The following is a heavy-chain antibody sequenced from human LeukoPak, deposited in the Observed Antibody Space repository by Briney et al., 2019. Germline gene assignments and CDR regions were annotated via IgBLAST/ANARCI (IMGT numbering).Heavy chain of an antibody. Sequence: GGPLRLSCAASGFTFSSYGMHWVRQAPGKGLEWVAVIWYDGSNKYYADSVKGRFTISRDNSKNTLYLQMNSLRAEDTAVYYCAREVSVVYYYGMDVWGQGTTVTVSS. J-gene: IGHJ6*02. CDR2: IWYDGSNK. D-gene: IGHD2-2*01. CDR1: GFTFSSYG. V-gene: IGHV3-33*01. CDR3: AREVSVVYYYGMDV.